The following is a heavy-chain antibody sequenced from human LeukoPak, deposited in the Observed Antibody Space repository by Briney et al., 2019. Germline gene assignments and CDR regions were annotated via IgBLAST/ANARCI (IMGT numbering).Heavy chain of an antibody. CDR3: ARDLPNSSSSGSFDY. Sequence: SVKVSCMASGGTFSSYAISWVRQAPGQGLEWMGGIIPIFGTANYAQKFQGRVTITADESTSTAYMELSSLRSEDTAVYYCARDLPNSSSSGSFDYWGQGTLVTVSS. J-gene: IGHJ4*02. V-gene: IGHV1-69*13. CDR2: IIPIFGTA. D-gene: IGHD6-6*01. CDR1: GGTFSSYA.